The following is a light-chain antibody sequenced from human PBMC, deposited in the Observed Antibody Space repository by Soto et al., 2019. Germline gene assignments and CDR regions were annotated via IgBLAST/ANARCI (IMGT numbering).Light chain of an antibody. CDR3: SSFTTNTTLV. J-gene: IGLJ3*02. CDR1: SSDVDPYNY. Sequence: QSALTQPASVSGSPGQSITISCTGTSSDVDPYNYVSWYQQHPGKAPKVMIYDVSNRPSGVSNRFSGSKSGNTASLTISGLQAEDEAEYYGSSFTTNTTLVFGGGTKLTVL. CDR2: DVS. V-gene: IGLV2-14*03.